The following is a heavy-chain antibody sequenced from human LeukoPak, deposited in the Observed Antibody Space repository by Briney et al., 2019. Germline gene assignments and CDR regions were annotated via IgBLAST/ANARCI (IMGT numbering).Heavy chain of an antibody. CDR2: INAGNGNT. V-gene: IGHV1-3*01. CDR3: ARDRRVPAAIFDP. CDR1: GYTFTSYA. D-gene: IGHD2-2*01. Sequence: ASVKVSCKASGYTFTSYAMHWVRQAPGQRLEWMGWINAGNGNTKYSQKFQGRVTITRDTSASTAYMKLSSLRSEDTAVYYCARDRRVPAAIFDPWGQGTLVTVSS. J-gene: IGHJ5*02.